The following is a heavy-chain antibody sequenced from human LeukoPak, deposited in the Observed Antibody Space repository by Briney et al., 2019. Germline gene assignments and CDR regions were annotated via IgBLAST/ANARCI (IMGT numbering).Heavy chain of an antibody. CDR2: TYFRSKWYN. Sequence: SQTLSLTCAISGDSVSSNSAAWNWIRQSPSRGLEWLGRTYFRSKWYNDYALSVKSRIIINADTSKNHFSLHLNSVTPEDTAVYFCARNGIGTTYGAFGIWGQGTMVTVSS. J-gene: IGHJ3*02. CDR3: ARNGIGTTYGAFGI. D-gene: IGHD3-10*01. CDR1: GDSVSSNSAA. V-gene: IGHV6-1*01.